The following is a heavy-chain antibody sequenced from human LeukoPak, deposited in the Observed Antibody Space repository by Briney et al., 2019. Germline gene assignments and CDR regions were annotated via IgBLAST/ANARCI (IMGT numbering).Heavy chain of an antibody. V-gene: IGHV3-66*04. Sequence: GGSLRLSCAASGFTDSSNYMSWVRQAPGKGLEWVSVIYSGDSTYYADSVKGRFTISRDNYKNTLYLQMNSLRAEDTAVYYCARHGTRYYYYYMDVWGKGTTITISS. CDR1: GFTDSSNY. CDR3: ARHGTRYYYYYMDV. D-gene: IGHD1-26*01. CDR2: IYSGDST. J-gene: IGHJ6*03.